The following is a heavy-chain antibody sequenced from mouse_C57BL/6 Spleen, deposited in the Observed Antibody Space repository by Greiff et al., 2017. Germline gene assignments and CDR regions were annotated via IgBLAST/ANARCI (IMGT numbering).Heavy chain of an antibody. CDR3: ARVYYGSSWDYFDY. D-gene: IGHD1-1*01. CDR1: GFTFSDYG. J-gene: IGHJ2*01. Sequence: EVMLVESGGGLVKPGGSLKLSCAASGFTFSDYGMHWVRQAPEKGLEWVAYISSGSSTIYYADTVKGRFTISRDNAKNTLFLQMTSLRSEDTAMYYCARVYYGSSWDYFDYWCQGTTLTVSS. V-gene: IGHV5-17*01. CDR2: ISSGSSTI.